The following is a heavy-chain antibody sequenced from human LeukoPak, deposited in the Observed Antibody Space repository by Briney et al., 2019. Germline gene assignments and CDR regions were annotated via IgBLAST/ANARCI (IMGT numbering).Heavy chain of an antibody. CDR1: GGTFSSYA. Sequence: SVKVSCKASGGTFSSYAISWVRQAPGQGLEWMGGIIPIFGTANYAQKFQGRVTITTDESTSTAYMELRSLRSDDTAVYYCARGEGTNCTNGVCYRFWGQGTLVTVSS. CDR3: ARGEGTNCTNGVCYRF. J-gene: IGHJ4*02. V-gene: IGHV1-69*05. D-gene: IGHD2-8*01. CDR2: IIPIFGTA.